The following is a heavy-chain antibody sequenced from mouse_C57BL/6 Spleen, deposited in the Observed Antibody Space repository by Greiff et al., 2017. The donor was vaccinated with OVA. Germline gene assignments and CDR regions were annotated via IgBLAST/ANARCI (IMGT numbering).Heavy chain of an antibody. J-gene: IGHJ3*01. D-gene: IGHD3-2*02. Sequence: DVQLVESGGGLVKPGGSLKLSCAASGFTFSSYAMSWVRQTPEKRLEWVATISDGGSYTYYPDNVKGRFTISRDNAKNNLYLQMSHLKSEDTAMYYCARDSTGYPFAYWGQGTLVTVSA. CDR1: GFTFSSYA. CDR2: ISDGGSYT. V-gene: IGHV5-4*01. CDR3: ARDSTGYPFAY.